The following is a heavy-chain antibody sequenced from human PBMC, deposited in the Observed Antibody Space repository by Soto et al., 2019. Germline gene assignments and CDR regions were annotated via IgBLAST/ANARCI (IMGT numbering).Heavy chain of an antibody. Sequence: QLQLQESGPGLVKPSETLSLTCTVSGGSISSSSYYWGWIRQPPGKGLEWTGSIYYSGNTYYNPSLKSRVTISVDTSKHQFALRLTSVTAADTAVYYWARHGVVTTYATFDYWGQGTLVTFSS. CDR2: IYYSGNT. CDR1: GGSISSSSYY. D-gene: IGHD4-17*01. CDR3: ARHGVVTTYATFDY. V-gene: IGHV4-39*01. J-gene: IGHJ4*02.